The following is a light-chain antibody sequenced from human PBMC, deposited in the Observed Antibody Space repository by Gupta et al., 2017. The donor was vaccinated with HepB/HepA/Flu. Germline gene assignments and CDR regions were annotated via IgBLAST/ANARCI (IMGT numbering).Light chain of an antibody. CDR1: QSVSIY. CDR3: QQRSNWPLT. J-gene: IGKJ4*01. V-gene: IGKV3-11*01. Sequence: EIVLTQSPATLSLSPGERATLSCRASQSVSIYLAWYQQKPGQTPRLLIYDTSNRATGIPARFSGRGSGTEFTLTISSREPEDFAVYYCQQRSNWPLTFGGGSXVEIK. CDR2: DTS.